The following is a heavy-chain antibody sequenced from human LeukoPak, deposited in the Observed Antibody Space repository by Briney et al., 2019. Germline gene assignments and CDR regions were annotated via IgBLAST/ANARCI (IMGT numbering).Heavy chain of an antibody. V-gene: IGHV4-31*03. CDR2: IYYSGST. Sequence: PSETLSLTCTVSGGSISSGGYYWSWIRQHPGKGLEWIGYIYYSGSTYYNPSLKSRVTISVDTSKNQFSLKLSSVTAADTAVYYCARGRPSNWGSDYFDYWGQGTLVTVSS. CDR3: ARGRPSNWGSDYFDY. D-gene: IGHD7-27*01. CDR1: GGSISSGGYY. J-gene: IGHJ4*02.